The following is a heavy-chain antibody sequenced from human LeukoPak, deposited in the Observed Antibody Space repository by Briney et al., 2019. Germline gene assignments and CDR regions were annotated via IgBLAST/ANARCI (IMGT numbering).Heavy chain of an antibody. CDR1: GGSICSGGYS. J-gene: IGHJ4*02. CDR2: IYHSGST. Sequence: SETLSLTFAVSGGSICSGGYSSSWIRQPPGKGLEWIGYIYHSGSTYSNPSLKSQVTISVDRTKNQFSLKLSSVTAADTAVYYCARAGGDSGSYYYWGQGTLVTVSS. V-gene: IGHV4-30-2*01. CDR3: ARAGGDSGSYYY. D-gene: IGHD3-10*01.